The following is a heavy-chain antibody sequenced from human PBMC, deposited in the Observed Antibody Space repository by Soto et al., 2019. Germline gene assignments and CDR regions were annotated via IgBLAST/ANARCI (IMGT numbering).Heavy chain of an antibody. CDR1: GFTFSSYS. CDR3: ARDGVVRGSGYDLVFFDY. CDR2: ISSSSSYI. J-gene: IGHJ4*02. V-gene: IGHV3-21*01. D-gene: IGHD5-12*01. Sequence: GGSLRLSCAASGFTFSSYSMNWVRQAPGKGLEWVSSISSSSSYIYYADSVKGRFTISRDNAKNSLYLQMNSLRAEETAVYYCARDGVVRGSGYDLVFFDYWGQGTLVTVSS.